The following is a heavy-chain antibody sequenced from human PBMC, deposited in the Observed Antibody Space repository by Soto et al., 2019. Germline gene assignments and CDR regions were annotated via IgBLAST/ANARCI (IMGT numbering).Heavy chain of an antibody. CDR2: ISYDGSNK. Sequence: GGSLRLSCAASGFTFSSYGMHWVRQAPGKGLEWVAVISYDGSNKYYADSVKGRFTISRDNSKNTLYLQMNSLRAEDTAVYYCAKDRGFKRQQLVIVDYWGQGTLVTVSS. D-gene: IGHD6-13*01. V-gene: IGHV3-30*18. J-gene: IGHJ4*02. CDR3: AKDRGFKRQQLVIVDY. CDR1: GFTFSSYG.